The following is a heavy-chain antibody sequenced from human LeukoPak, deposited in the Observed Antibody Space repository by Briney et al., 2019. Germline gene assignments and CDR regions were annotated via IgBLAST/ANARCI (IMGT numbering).Heavy chain of an antibody. D-gene: IGHD2-15*01. V-gene: IGHV3-48*01. Sequence: GGSLRLSCVGSGFTFSNYLMNWVRQAPGKGLEWVSFISSTGGTIYYADSVKGRFTVSRDNAKKSLLLQMNSLRAEDTALYYCARGYSRAASDIWGQGTMVTVSS. CDR2: ISSTGGTI. CDR1: GFTFSNYL. J-gene: IGHJ3*02. CDR3: ARGYSRAASDI.